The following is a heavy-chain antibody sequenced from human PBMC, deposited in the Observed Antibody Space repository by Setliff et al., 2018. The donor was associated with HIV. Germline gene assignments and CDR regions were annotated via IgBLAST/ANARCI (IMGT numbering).Heavy chain of an antibody. CDR2: VHSTGTT. CDR1: GGSFSTYY. V-gene: IGHV4-4*07. CDR3: ARARITMTGGRLEPYAFDR. Sequence: SETLSLTCTVSGGSFSTYYWSWIRQPAGEGIEYIGRVHSTGTTIYNPTLKRRVTMSVDTSKNQLSLKLRSVTAADTAVYYCARARITMTGGRLEPYAFDRWGQGTKVTVSS. D-gene: IGHD3-22*01. J-gene: IGHJ3*01.